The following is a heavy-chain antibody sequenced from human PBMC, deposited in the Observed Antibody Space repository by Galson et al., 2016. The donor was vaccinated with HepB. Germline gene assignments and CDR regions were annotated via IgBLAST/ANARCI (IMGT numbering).Heavy chain of an antibody. CDR2: TYYRSKWNS. J-gene: IGHJ3*02. CDR3: ARGRNHAFDI. Sequence: CAISGDSVSSSTGSWNWIRQSPSRGLEWLGRTYYRSKWNSDYVLSVKSRITINSDTSKNQFSLQLNSVTPEDTAVYYCARGRNHAFDIWGQGTMVTVSS. V-gene: IGHV6-1*01. CDR1: GDSVSSSTGS.